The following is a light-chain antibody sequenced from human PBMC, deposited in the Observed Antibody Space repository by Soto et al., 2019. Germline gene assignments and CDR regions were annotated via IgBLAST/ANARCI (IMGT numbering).Light chain of an antibody. J-gene: IGLJ1*01. CDR1: TSDVGSYNY. CDR3: SSYTSSSTYV. CDR2: DVS. Sequence: QSVLAQPASVSGSPGQSIAISCTGTTSDVGSYNYVSWYQQHPGKAPKVIIYDVSNRPSGVSDRFSGSKSGNTASLTISGLQAGVGADYSCSSYTSSSTYVLGGGTKVTVL. V-gene: IGLV2-14*01.